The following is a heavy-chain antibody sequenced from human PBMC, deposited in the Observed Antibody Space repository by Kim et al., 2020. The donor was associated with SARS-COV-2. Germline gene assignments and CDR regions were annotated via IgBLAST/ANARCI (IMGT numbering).Heavy chain of an antibody. CDR2: IYYSGST. J-gene: IGHJ6*02. V-gene: IGHV4-39*02. CDR1: GGSISSSSYY. Sequence: SETLSLTCTVSGGSISSSSYYWGWIRQPPGKGLEWIGSIYYSGSTYYNPSLKSRVTISVDTSKNQFSLKLSSVTAADTAVYYCARESAPSEVWYSEIYYYYGMDVWGQGTTVTVSS. D-gene: IGHD6-13*01. CDR3: ARESAPSEVWYSEIYYYYGMDV.